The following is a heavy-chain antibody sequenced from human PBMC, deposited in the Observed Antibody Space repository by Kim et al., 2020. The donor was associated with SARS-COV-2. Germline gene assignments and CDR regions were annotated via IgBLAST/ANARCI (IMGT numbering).Heavy chain of an antibody. V-gene: IGHV4-34*01. CDR3: ARGRARRFWSGSPVYYYYGMDV. J-gene: IGHJ6*02. Sequence: SETLSLTCAVYGGSFSGYYWSWIRQPPGKGLEWIGEINHSGSTNYNPSLKSRVTISVDTSKNQFSLKLSSVTAADTAVYYCARGRARRFWSGSPVYYYYGMDVWGQGTTVTVSS. CDR2: INHSGST. D-gene: IGHD3-3*01. CDR1: GGSFSGYY.